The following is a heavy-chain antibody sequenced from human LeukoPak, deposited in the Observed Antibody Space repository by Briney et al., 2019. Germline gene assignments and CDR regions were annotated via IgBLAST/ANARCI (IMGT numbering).Heavy chain of an antibody. Sequence: PSETLSLTCTVSGGSISSSSYYWGWIRQPPGKGLEWIGSIYYSGSTYYNPSLKSRVTISVDTSKNQFSLKLSFVTAADTAVYYCARDVDTAMVNWFDPWGQGTLVTVSS. D-gene: IGHD5-18*01. CDR1: GGSISSSSYY. CDR2: IYYSGST. V-gene: IGHV4-39*02. J-gene: IGHJ5*02. CDR3: ARDVDTAMVNWFDP.